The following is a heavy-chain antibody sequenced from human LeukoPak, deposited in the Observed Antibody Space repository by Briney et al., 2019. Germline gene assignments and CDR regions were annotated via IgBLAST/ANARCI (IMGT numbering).Heavy chain of an antibody. CDR3: ARVGTYGRHYENCSGGSCYPYYYYYYMDV. J-gene: IGHJ6*03. Sequence: ASVKVSCKASGYTFTSYYIHWVRQAPGQGLDWMGIINTRGGSISYAQKFQGRVTMTRDTSTSTVYMELSSLRSEDTAVYHCARVGTYGRHYENCSGGSCYPYYYYYYMDVWGKGTTVTVSS. D-gene: IGHD2-15*01. CDR2: INTRGGSI. CDR1: GYTFTSYY. V-gene: IGHV1-46*01.